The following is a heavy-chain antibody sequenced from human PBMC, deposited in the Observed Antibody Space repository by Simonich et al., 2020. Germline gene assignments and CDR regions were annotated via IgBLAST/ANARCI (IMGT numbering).Heavy chain of an antibody. CDR3: ARDIVSFGSSWYAFDI. Sequence: QVQLVESGGGVVQPGRSLRLSCAASGFTFSSYAMHWGRQAPGKGVKWVAVISYDGIKKYNADSGKGRFTISRDNSKNTLYLQMNSLRAEDTAVYYCARDIVSFGSSWYAFDIWGQGTMVTVSS. V-gene: IGHV3-30*04. CDR1: GFTFSSYA. J-gene: IGHJ3*02. D-gene: IGHD6-13*01. CDR2: ISYDGIKK.